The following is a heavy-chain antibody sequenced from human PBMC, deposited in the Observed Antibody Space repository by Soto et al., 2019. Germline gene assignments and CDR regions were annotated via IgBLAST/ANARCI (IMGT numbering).Heavy chain of an antibody. CDR2: FDPEDGET. V-gene: IGHV1-24*01. D-gene: IGHD3-10*01. Sequence: ASVKVSCKVSGYTLTELSMHWVRQAPGKGLEWMGGFDPEDGETIYAQKFQGRVTMTEDTSTDTAYMELSSLRSEDTAVYYCAKPIIDLYGSGSPSVFYYGMDVWGRGTTVTVSS. J-gene: IGHJ6*02. CDR3: AKPIIDLYGSGSPSVFYYGMDV. CDR1: GYTLTELS.